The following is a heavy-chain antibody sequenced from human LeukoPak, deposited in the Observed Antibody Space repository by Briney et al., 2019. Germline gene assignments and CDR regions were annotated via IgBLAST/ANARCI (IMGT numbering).Heavy chain of an antibody. V-gene: IGHV3-30*18. D-gene: IGHD3-10*01. CDR3: AKDLRKITMVRGVIVYYYYGMDV. CDR2: ISYDGSNK. CDR1: GFTFSSYG. J-gene: IGHJ6*02. Sequence: QPGRSLRLSCAASGFTFSSYGMHWVRQAPGKGLEWVAVISYDGSNKYYADSVKGRFTISRDNSKNTLYLQMNSLRAEDTAVYYCAKDLRKITMVRGVIVYYYYGMDVWGLGTTVTVSS.